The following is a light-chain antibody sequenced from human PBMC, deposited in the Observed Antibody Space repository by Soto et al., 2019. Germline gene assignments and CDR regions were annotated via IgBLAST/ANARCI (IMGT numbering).Light chain of an antibody. J-gene: IGKJ2*01. Sequence: DIQLTQSPSFLSASVGDRVTITCRASQGINSYLAWYQQKPGKAPKLLIYAASTLPSGVPSRFSGSGSGTEFTLTINSLQPEDFATYYCQQLNSSPQTFGQGTKPEIK. CDR3: QQLNSSPQT. CDR2: AAS. V-gene: IGKV1-9*01. CDR1: QGINSY.